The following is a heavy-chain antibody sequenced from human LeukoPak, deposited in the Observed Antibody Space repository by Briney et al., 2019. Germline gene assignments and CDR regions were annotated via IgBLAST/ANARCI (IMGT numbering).Heavy chain of an antibody. CDR2: ISSNGGST. CDR1: GFTFSSYA. Sequence: GGSLRLSCAASGFTFSSYAMHWVRQAPGKGLEYVSAISSNGGSTYYANSVKGRFTISRDNSKNTLYLQMGSLRAEDMAVYYCARGGYCSSTSCHTGCRYVDYWGQGTLVTVSS. D-gene: IGHD2-2*02. CDR3: ARGGYCSSTSCHTGCRYVDY. J-gene: IGHJ4*02. V-gene: IGHV3-64*01.